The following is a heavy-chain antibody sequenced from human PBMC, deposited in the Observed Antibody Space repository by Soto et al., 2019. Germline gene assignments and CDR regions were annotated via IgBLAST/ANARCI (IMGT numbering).Heavy chain of an antibody. J-gene: IGHJ6*02. CDR3: ARERIPISDYHCDGKYV. Sequence: LRLSCAASGFTFSRYTMSWVRQSPGKGLEWVSSISSSGRYIYYAESLKGRITISRDNAENSLSLQMNSLRVDDTAVYFCARERIPISDYHCDGKYVWGRGTTVTVSS. V-gene: IGHV3-21*01. CDR2: ISSSGRYI. CDR1: GFTFSRYT. D-gene: IGHD2-21*01.